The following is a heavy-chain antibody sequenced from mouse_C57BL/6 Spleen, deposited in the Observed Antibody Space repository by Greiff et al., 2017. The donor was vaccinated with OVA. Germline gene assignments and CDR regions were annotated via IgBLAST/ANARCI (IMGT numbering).Heavy chain of an antibody. CDR2: IDPSDSYT. D-gene: IGHD1-1*01. J-gene: IGHJ3*01. V-gene: IGHV1-50*01. CDR1: GYTFTSYW. CDR3: ARGITTVERFAY. Sequence: VQLQQPGAELVKPGASVKLSCKASGYTFTSYWMQWVKQRPGQGLEWIGEIDPSDSYTNYNQKFKGKATLTVDTSSSTAYMQLSSLTSEDSAVYYCARGITTVERFAYWGQGTLVTVSA.